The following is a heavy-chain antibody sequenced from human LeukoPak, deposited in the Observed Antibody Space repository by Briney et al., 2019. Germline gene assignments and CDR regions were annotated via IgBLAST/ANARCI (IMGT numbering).Heavy chain of an antibody. CDR1: GFTFNNYA. J-gene: IGHJ4*02. V-gene: IGHV4-4*02. CDR2: IYHSGST. CDR3: ARYYYDSSGYHDFDY. D-gene: IGHD3-22*01. Sequence: GSLRLSCAASGFTFNNYAMHWVRQAPGKGLEWIGEIYHSGSTNYNPSLKSRVTISVDKSKNQFSLKLSSVTAADTAVYYCARYYYDSSGYHDFDYWGQGTLVTVSS.